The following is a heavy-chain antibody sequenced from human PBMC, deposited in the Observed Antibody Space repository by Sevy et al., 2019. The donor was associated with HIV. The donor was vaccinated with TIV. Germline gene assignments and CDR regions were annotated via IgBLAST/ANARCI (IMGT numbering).Heavy chain of an antibody. Sequence: GGSLRISCAASGFTFSSYAMSWVRQAPGKGLEWVSAISGSGGSTYYADSVKGRFTISRDNSKNTLYLQMNSLRAEVTAVYYCAKYTAARPYPDYWGQGTLVTVSS. CDR3: AKYTAARPYPDY. CDR2: ISGSGGST. D-gene: IGHD6-6*01. CDR1: GFTFSSYA. J-gene: IGHJ4*02. V-gene: IGHV3-23*01.